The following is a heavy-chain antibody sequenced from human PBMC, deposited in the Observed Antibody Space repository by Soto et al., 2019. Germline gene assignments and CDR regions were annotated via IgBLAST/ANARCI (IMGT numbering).Heavy chain of an antibody. CDR2: ISSSSLHI. CDR1: GFTFSDYS. V-gene: IGHV3-21*01. CDR3: VRHWQATRGFDQ. D-gene: IGHD1-26*01. Sequence: EVQLVESGGGLVKPGGSLRLSCAGSGFTFSDYSMNWVRQAPGKGLEWVSSISSSSLHIYYADSVRGRFPISRDNAKNSLYLQMNSLRAEDTAVYYCVRHWQATRGFDQWGQGTLVTVS. J-gene: IGHJ4*02.